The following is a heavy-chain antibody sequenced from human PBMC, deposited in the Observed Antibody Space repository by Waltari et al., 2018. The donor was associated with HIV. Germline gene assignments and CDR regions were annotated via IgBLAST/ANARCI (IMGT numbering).Heavy chain of an antibody. V-gene: IGHV1-2*02. CDR3: ARDPRGSWGAFDI. D-gene: IGHD1-26*01. J-gene: IGHJ3*02. Sequence: QVQLVQSGAEVKKPGASVKVSCKAAGYTFTGYYMHWVRQAPGQGLEWMGWINPISGGTNYAQKFQGRVTMTRDPSISTAYVELNSLGSDDTAVYYCARDPRGSWGAFDIWGQGTMVTVSS. CDR2: INPISGGT. CDR1: GYTFTGYY.